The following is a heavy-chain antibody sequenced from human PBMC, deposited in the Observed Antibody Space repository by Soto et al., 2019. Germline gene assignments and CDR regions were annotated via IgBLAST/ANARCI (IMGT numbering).Heavy chain of an antibody. V-gene: IGHV1-2*02. Sequence: QLVQSGAEVKKPGASVRVSCKTSGPTFIAYYIHWVRQAPGQGLEWMGWIDPKSGGTTYEQKFLGRVTMTRDTSINTAYMDLNRLTSDDTAVYYCARCSRYDFWSDSTSPSYYFDYWGQGTLVTVSS. D-gene: IGHD3-3*01. CDR2: IDPKSGGT. CDR3: ARCSRYDFWSDSTSPSYYFDY. J-gene: IGHJ4*02. CDR1: GPTFIAYY.